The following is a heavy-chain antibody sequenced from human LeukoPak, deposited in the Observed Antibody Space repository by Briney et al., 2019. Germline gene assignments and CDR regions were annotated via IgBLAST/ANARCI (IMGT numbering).Heavy chain of an antibody. CDR1: GFTFSSYS. Sequence: GGSLRLSCAAFGFTFSSYSMNWVRQAPGKGREWVSSISSSSSYIYYADSVKGRFTISRDNAKNSLYLQMNSLRAEDTAVYYCARDPWQWLVLGYFDYWGQGTLVTVSS. CDR2: ISSSSSYI. CDR3: ARDPWQWLVLGYFDY. J-gene: IGHJ4*02. D-gene: IGHD6-19*01. V-gene: IGHV3-21*01.